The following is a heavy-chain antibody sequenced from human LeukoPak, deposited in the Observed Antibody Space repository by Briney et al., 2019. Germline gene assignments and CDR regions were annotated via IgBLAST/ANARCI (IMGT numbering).Heavy chain of an antibody. CDR2: ISGSGGST. Sequence: GGSLRLSCAASGFTFSSYAMSWVRQAPGKGLEWVSAISGSGGSTYYADSVKGRFTISRDNSKNTLYLQMNSLRAEDTAVYYCAKDGRVRYYYDSSGYYLNYFDYWGQGTLVTVSS. J-gene: IGHJ4*02. D-gene: IGHD3-22*01. CDR1: GFTFSSYA. V-gene: IGHV3-23*01. CDR3: AKDGRVRYYYDSSGYYLNYFDY.